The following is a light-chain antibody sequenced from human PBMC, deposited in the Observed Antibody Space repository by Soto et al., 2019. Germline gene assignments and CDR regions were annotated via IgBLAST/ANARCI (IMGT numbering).Light chain of an antibody. CDR1: QSVSSSY. CDR3: QQYGSSPQT. J-gene: IGKJ1*01. CDR2: GAS. Sequence: IVLTQSPGTLSSSPGEGATLSCRASQSVSSSYLAWYQQKPGQAPRLLIYGASSRATGIPDRFSGSGSGTDFTLTISRLEPEDFAVYYCQQYGSSPQTFGQGTKVDIK. V-gene: IGKV3-20*01.